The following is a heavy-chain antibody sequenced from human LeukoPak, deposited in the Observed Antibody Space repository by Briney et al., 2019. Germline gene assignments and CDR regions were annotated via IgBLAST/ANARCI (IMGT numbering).Heavy chain of an antibody. V-gene: IGHV1-69*06. CDR3: ARGNYDYVWGSYRPNMDV. D-gene: IGHD3-16*02. CDR1: GYTFTGYY. CDR2: IIPIFGTA. Sequence: SVKVSCKASGYTFTGYYMHWVRQAPGQGLEWMGGIIPIFGTANYAQKFQGRVTITADKSTSTAYMELSSLRSEDTAVYYCARGNYDYVWGSYRPNMDVWGKGTTVTVSS. J-gene: IGHJ6*03.